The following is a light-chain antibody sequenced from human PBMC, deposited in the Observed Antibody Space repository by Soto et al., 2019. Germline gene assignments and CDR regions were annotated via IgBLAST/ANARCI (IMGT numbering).Light chain of an antibody. CDR1: QTISSW. CDR2: KAS. J-gene: IGKJ1*01. V-gene: IGKV1-5*03. CDR3: QHYNSYSAA. Sequence: DIQMTQSPSALSGSVGDRVTITCRASQTISSWLAWYQQKPGKAPKLLIYKASTLKSGVPSRFSGSGSGTEFNLTIISMQPDDLATYYCQHYNSYSAACGQGTKXEI.